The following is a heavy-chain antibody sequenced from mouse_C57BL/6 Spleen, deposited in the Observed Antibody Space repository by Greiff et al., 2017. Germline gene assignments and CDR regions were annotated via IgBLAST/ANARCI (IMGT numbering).Heavy chain of an antibody. J-gene: IGHJ4*01. CDR3: VRHGAYYSNYLAMDY. D-gene: IGHD2-5*01. Sequence: EVMLVESGGGLVQPKGSLKLSCAASGFSFNTYAMNWVRQAPGKGLEWVARIRSKSNNYATYYADSVKDRFTISRDDSESMLYLQMNNLKTEDTAMYYCVRHGAYYSNYLAMDYWGQGTSVTVSS. CDR1: GFSFNTYA. CDR2: IRSKSNNYAT. V-gene: IGHV10-1*01.